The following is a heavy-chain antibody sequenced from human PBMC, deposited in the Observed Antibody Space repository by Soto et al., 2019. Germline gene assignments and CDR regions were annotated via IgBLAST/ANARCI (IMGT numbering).Heavy chain of an antibody. CDR1: GFTFSSYA. Sequence: PGGSLRLSCAASGFTFSSYAMHWVRQAPGKGLEWVAVISYDGSNKYYADSVKGRFTISRDNSKNTLYLQMNSLRAEDTAVYYCARDGVYPLLWFGELSDYYYGMDVWGQGTTVTVSS. J-gene: IGHJ6*02. V-gene: IGHV3-30-3*01. D-gene: IGHD3-10*01. CDR2: ISYDGSNK. CDR3: ARDGVYPLLWFGELSDYYYGMDV.